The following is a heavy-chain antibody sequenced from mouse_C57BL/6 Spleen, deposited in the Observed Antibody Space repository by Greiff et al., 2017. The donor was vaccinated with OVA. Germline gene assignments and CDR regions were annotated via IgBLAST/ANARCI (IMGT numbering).Heavy chain of an antibody. CDR2: INPNNGGT. CDR1: GYTFTDYN. D-gene: IGHD2-4*01. CDR3: ASARDYDETGYAMDY. J-gene: IGHJ4*01. Sequence: EVQLQQSGPELVKPGASVKIPCKASGYTFTDYNMDWVKQSHGKSLEWIGDINPNNGGTIYNQKFKGKATLTVDKSSSTAYMELRSLTSEDTAVYYCASARDYDETGYAMDYWGQGTSVTVSS. V-gene: IGHV1-18*01.